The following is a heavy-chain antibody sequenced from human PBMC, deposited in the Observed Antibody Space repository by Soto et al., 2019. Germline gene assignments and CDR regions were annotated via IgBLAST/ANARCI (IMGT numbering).Heavy chain of an antibody. J-gene: IGHJ4*02. CDR3: ARDSRPRWNLYYFDY. CDR1: GFTFSSYA. V-gene: IGHV3-30-3*01. D-gene: IGHD1-1*01. Sequence: QVQLVESGGGVVQPGRSLRLSCAASGFTFSSYAMHWFRQAPGKGLEWVAVISYDGSNKYYADSVQGRFTISRDNSKNTLYLEMNSPRAEDTAVYYCARDSRPRWNLYYFDYWGQGTLVTVSS. CDR2: ISYDGSNK.